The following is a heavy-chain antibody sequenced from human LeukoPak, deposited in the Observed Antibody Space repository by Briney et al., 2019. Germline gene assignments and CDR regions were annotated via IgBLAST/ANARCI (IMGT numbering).Heavy chain of an antibody. CDR2: ISSSSSYI. V-gene: IGHV3-21*01. CDR3: AKDPSTMVRGVTIYMDV. J-gene: IGHJ6*03. D-gene: IGHD3-10*01. Sequence: GGSLRLSCAASGFTFSSYSMNWVRQAPGKGLEWVSSISSSSSYIYYADSVKGRFTISRDNAKNSLYLQMNSLRAEDTAVYYCAKDPSTMVRGVTIYMDVWGKGTTVTISS. CDR1: GFTFSSYS.